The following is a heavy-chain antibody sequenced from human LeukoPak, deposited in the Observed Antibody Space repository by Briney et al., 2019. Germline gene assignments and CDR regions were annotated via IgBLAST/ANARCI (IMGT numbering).Heavy chain of an antibody. CDR1: GFTFSTSG. CDR3: ASLGDDILTGYYAPYYYYGMDV. V-gene: IGHV3-30*02. Sequence: GGSLRLSCAASGFTFSTSGMHWVRQAPGKGLEWVAFIRYDGNNKYYADSVKGRFTISRDNAKNSLYLQMNSLRAEDTAVYYCASLGDDILTGYYAPYYYYGMDVWGQGTTVTVSS. CDR2: IRYDGNNK. J-gene: IGHJ6*02. D-gene: IGHD3-9*01.